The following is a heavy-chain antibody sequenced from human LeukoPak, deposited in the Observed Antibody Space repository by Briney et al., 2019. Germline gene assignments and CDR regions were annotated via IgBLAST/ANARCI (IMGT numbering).Heavy chain of an antibody. Sequence: GGSLRLSCAASGFTFSSYGMHWVRQAPGKGLEWVAVISYDGSNKYYADSVKGRFTISRNNSKNTLYLQMNSLRAEDTAVYYCARATRYFEGDYYMDVWGKGTTVTVSS. V-gene: IGHV3-30*19. CDR2: ISYDGSNK. D-gene: IGHD1-1*01. CDR1: GFTFSSYG. CDR3: ARATRYFEGDYYMDV. J-gene: IGHJ6*03.